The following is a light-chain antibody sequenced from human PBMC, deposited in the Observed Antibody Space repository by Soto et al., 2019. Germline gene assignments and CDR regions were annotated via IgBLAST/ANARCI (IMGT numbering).Light chain of an antibody. J-gene: IGKJ3*01. CDR1: QSLSRN. Sequence: EILMTQSPATLSVSPGERATLSCRASQSLSRNLAWYQQKPGQAPRLLIYGASTRASGVPARFSGSGSGTEFTRSISSLQSEDFALYYRPHYNDWPPAFTFGPGTKVDL. CDR3: PHYNDWPPAFT. V-gene: IGKV3-15*01. CDR2: GAS.